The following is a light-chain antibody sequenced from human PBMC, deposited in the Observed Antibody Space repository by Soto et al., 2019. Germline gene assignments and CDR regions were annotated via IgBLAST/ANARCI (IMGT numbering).Light chain of an antibody. J-gene: IGKJ2*01. CDR1: EGIASW. Sequence: DIQMTQYPSSVSASVGDRVTITCRASEGIASWVAWYQQKPGKAPMLLIYKAYILQSGVPSRFSGSGSGTDFTLTINSLQPEDFATYYCQQANSFPFTFGQGTKLEIK. V-gene: IGKV1-12*01. CDR2: KAY. CDR3: QQANSFPFT.